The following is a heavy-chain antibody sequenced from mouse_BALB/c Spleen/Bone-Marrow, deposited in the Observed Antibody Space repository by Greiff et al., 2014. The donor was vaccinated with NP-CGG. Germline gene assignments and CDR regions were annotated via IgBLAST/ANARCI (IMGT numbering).Heavy chain of an antibody. CDR2: FYPGSGSI. Sequence: VQLQQSGAGLGKSGALAKLACKASGYTFTEYFIHWVTQRSGQGLEWIGWFYPGSGSIKYNEKVKDKARLTADKSSSTVYMDLSRLTSEDSAVYFCASHESYGNYLYFDVWGAGTTVTVSS. CDR1: GYTFTEYF. J-gene: IGHJ1*01. D-gene: IGHD2-10*02. CDR3: ASHESYGNYLYFDV. V-gene: IGHV1-62-2*01.